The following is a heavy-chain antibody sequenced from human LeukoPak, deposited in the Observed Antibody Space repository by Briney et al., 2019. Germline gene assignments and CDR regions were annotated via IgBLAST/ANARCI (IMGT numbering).Heavy chain of an antibody. J-gene: IGHJ4*02. Sequence: ASVKVSCKASGYTFTNYGISWVRQAPGQGLEWMGWINPNSGGTNYAQKFQGRVTMTRDTSISTAYMELSRLRSDDTAVYYCAREEQQLASGSDYWGQGTLVTVSS. CDR1: GYTFTNYG. CDR3: AREEQQLASGSDY. V-gene: IGHV1-2*02. D-gene: IGHD6-13*01. CDR2: INPNSGGT.